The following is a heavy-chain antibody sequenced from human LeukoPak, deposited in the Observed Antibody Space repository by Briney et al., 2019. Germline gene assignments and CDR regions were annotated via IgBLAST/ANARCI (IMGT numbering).Heavy chain of an antibody. D-gene: IGHD3-3*01. CDR2: IAFDGSRK. Sequence: GRSLRLPCAASGFTFSGYGMHWVRQAPGKGLEWVTGIAFDGSRKHYADSVKGRFTISRDNSRNTMDLQMNSLRVEDTAVYHCTRYDSSRFDPWGQGTLVIVSS. J-gene: IGHJ5*02. CDR3: TRYDSSRFDP. CDR1: GFTFSGYG. V-gene: IGHV3-30*03.